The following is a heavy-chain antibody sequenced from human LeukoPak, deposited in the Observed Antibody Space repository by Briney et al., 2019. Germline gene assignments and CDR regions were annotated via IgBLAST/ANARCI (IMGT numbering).Heavy chain of an antibody. J-gene: IGHJ4*02. CDR2: IYPGESDT. V-gene: IGHV5-51*01. D-gene: IGHD1-26*01. CDR1: GYSFITYW. Sequence: GESLKISCKASGYSFITYWIGWVRRMPGKGLDWMGIIYPGESDTRYSPSFQGQVTISADNPVSTAYLQWSSLKAADTAIYYCARQDSLEATTDPFDYWGQGTLVTVSS. CDR3: ARQDSLEATTDPFDY.